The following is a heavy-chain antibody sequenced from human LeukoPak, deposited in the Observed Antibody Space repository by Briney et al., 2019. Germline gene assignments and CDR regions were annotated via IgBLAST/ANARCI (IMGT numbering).Heavy chain of an antibody. D-gene: IGHD6-19*01. V-gene: IGHV3-23*01. J-gene: IGHJ6*02. CDR3: ARDAVVAGTGYYYYYGMDV. CDR1: GFTFSSYA. CDR2: ISGSGGST. Sequence: PGGSLRLSCAASGFTFSSYAMSWVRQAPGKGLEWVSAISGSGGSTYYADSVKGRFTISRDNSKNTLYLQMNSLRAEDTAVYYCARDAVVAGTGYYYYYGMDVWGQGTTVTVSS.